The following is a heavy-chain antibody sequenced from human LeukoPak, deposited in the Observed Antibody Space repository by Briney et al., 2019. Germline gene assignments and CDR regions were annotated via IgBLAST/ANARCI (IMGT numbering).Heavy chain of an antibody. Sequence: SETLSLTCTVSGGSISSYSYYWGWVRQPPEKGLEWIGTISYSGSTYYNPSLKSRLTISVHTSKNQFSLKVSSVTAADTAVYYCARHLNGITIFGVVFDYWGQGTLVTVSS. D-gene: IGHD3-3*01. CDR3: ARHLNGITIFGVVFDY. V-gene: IGHV4-39*01. CDR2: ISYSGST. J-gene: IGHJ4*02. CDR1: GGSISSYSYY.